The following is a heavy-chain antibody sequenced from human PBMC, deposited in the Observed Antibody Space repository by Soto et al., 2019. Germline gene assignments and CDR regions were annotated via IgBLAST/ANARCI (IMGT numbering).Heavy chain of an antibody. J-gene: IGHJ4*02. CDR1: GFTVTSYA. D-gene: IGHD3-10*01. CDR2: VSGTGDST. Sequence: EVHLLESGGGLVPPGGSLRLSCAASGFTVTSYAMSWVRQAPGKGLEWVSLVSGTGDSTHYANSVRGRFTISRDNSKNTLYLQMNSLRAEDTAVYYCAKGAYYHGSGSYFPFDYWGQGTLVTVSS. V-gene: IGHV3-23*01. CDR3: AKGAYYHGSGSYFPFDY.